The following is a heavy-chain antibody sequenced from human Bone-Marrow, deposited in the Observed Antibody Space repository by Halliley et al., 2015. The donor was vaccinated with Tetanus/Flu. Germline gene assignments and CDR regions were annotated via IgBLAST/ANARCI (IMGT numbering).Heavy chain of an antibody. J-gene: IGHJ4*02. CDR1: GFTFSDHY. V-gene: IGHV3-11*06. CDR3: ARVPLGKRPVFDY. D-gene: IGHD6-25*01. CDR2: ITTATDYT. Sequence: SLRLSCATTGFTFSDHYMIWIRQAPGRGLEWVSYITTATDYTNHADSVKGRFATSRDNSKKSLYLQLNNLRAEDTAVYYCARVPLGKRPVFDYWGQGTLVTVSS.